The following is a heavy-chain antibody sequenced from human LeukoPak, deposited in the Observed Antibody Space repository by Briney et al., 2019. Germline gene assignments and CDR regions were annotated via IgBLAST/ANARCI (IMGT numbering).Heavy chain of an antibody. V-gene: IGHV3-48*01. Sequence: GGSLRLSCAASGYTFSSYAMSWVRQAPGKGLEWISYISSDGTTIYYADSVKGRFTISRDNARNSLYLQMNSLRAEDSAVYYCARDPAMQTWLSAYYFDYWGQGTQVTVFS. CDR3: ARDPAMQTWLSAYYFDY. J-gene: IGHJ4*02. CDR1: GYTFSSYA. D-gene: IGHD3-16*02. CDR2: ISSDGTTI.